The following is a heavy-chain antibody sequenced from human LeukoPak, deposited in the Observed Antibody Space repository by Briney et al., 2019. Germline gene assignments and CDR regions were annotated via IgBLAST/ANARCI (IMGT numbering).Heavy chain of an antibody. CDR3: AREITGDSSNDY. V-gene: IGHV1-69*04. J-gene: IGHJ4*02. CDR2: IIPVLGRA. D-gene: IGHD7-27*01. CDR1: GGTFSSYA. Sequence: ATVKVSCKASGGTFSSYAISWVRQAPGQGLEWMGRIIPVLGRANYAQKFQGRVTITADKSTSTAYMELSSLRSEDTAVYYCAREITGDSSNDYWGQGTLVTVSS.